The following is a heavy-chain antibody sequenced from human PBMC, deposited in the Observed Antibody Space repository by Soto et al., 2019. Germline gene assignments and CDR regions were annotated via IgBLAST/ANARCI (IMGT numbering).Heavy chain of an antibody. Sequence: EVQLLESGGGLVQPGGSLRLSCAASGFTFSSYAMSWVRQAPGKGLEWVSAISGSGGSTYYADSVKGRFTISRDNSKNTLYLQMNSLRAEDTVVYYCAKAPLWFGEHALFDYWGQGTLVTVSS. D-gene: IGHD3-10*01. CDR3: AKAPLWFGEHALFDY. CDR2: ISGSGGST. J-gene: IGHJ4*02. CDR1: GFTFSSYA. V-gene: IGHV3-23*01.